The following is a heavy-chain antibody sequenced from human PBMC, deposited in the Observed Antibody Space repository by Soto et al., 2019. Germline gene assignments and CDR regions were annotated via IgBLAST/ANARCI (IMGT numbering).Heavy chain of an antibody. CDR2: IYYSGST. V-gene: IGHV4-31*03. CDR3: ARDSDIGSSYFGY. Sequence: SETLSLTYTVSGGSISSGGYYWSWIRQHPGKGLEWIGYIYYSGSTYYNPSLKSRVTISVDTSKNQFSLKLSSVTAADTAVYYCARDSDIGSSYFGYWGQGTLVTVSS. J-gene: IGHJ4*02. D-gene: IGHD2-15*01. CDR1: GGSISSGGYY.